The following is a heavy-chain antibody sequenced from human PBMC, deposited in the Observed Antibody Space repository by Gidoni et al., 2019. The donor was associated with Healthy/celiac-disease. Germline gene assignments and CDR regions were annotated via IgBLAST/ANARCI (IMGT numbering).Heavy chain of an antibody. D-gene: IGHD1-26*01. CDR2: ISSSSSYT. V-gene: IGHV3-11*06. CDR1: GFTFSDYY. CDR3: ARVRAVGAIVPHYYFDY. Sequence: QVQLVESGGGLVKPGGSLRLSCAASGFTFSDYYMSWIRQAPGKGLEWVSYISSSSSYTNYADSVKGRFTISRDNAKNSLYLQMNSLRAEDTAVYYCARVRAVGAIVPHYYFDYWGQGTLVTVSS. J-gene: IGHJ4*02.